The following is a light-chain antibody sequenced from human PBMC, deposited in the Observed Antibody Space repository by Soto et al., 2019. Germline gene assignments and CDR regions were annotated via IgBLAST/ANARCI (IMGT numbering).Light chain of an antibody. Sequence: EIVMTQSPATLSVSPGERATLSCRASQSVSSNLAWYQQKPGQAPRLLIYGASTRATGIPDRFSGSGSGTELTLTISGLQSEDFAIYFCQQYNNWPPDRTFGQGTKLEIK. CDR3: QQYNNWPPDRT. V-gene: IGKV3-15*01. CDR1: QSVSSN. CDR2: GAS. J-gene: IGKJ1*01.